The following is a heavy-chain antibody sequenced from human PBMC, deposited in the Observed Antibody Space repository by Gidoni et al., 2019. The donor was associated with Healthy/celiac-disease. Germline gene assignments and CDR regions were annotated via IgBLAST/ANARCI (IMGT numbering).Heavy chain of an antibody. Sequence: EVQPLESGGGLVQPGGSLGPSCAASGFTFSSNSMSWVGQAPGKVREWVAGISGSGGSTYYADSVKGRFTISRDNSKNTLYLQMNILRAEDTAVYYCAKEVVVVVAATPSSYMDVWGKGTTVTVS. D-gene: IGHD2-15*01. CDR2: ISGSGGST. CDR1: GFTFSSNS. J-gene: IGHJ6*03. CDR3: AKEVVVVVAATPSSYMDV. V-gene: IGHV3-23*01.